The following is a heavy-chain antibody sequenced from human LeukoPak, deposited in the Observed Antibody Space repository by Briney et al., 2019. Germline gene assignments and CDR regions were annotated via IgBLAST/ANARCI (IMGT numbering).Heavy chain of an antibody. CDR1: GFIFSRDS. CDR2: ISHDSGVR. V-gene: IGHV3-48*04. J-gene: IGHJ4*02. Sequence: GGSLRLSCEASGFIFSRDSMNWVRQAPGKGLEWISYISHDSGVRYYADSVKGRFTISRDNAKNSLYLQMNSLRAEDTAVYYCAKDIQGGWYESGFDYWGQGTLVTVSS. CDR3: AKDIQGGWYESGFDY. D-gene: IGHD6-19*01.